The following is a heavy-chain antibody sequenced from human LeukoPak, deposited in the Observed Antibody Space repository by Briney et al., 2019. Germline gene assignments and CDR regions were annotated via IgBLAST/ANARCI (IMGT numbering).Heavy chain of an antibody. CDR3: ARDRGSDSSGTNWFDP. CDR1: GGTFSSYA. CDR2: IIPIFGTA. D-gene: IGHD3-22*01. V-gene: IGHV1-69*13. J-gene: IGHJ5*02. Sequence: ASVKVSCKASGGTFSSYAISWVRQAPGQGLEWMGGIIPIFGTANYAQKFQGRVTITADESTSTAYMELSSLRSEDTAVYYCARDRGSDSSGTNWFDPWGQGTLVTVSS.